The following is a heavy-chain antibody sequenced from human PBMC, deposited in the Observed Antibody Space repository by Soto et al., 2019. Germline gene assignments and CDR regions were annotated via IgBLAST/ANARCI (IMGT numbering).Heavy chain of an antibody. Sequence: QLQLQESGSGLVKPSQTLSLTCAVSGGSISSGGYSWSWIRQPPGKGLEWIGYIYHSGSTYYNPSHKSRGTISVDRSKNQFSLKRRSVTAADTAVYSCARVTSPWGQGTLVTVSS. CDR1: GGSISSGGYS. CDR2: IYHSGST. J-gene: IGHJ5*02. V-gene: IGHV4-30-2*01. CDR3: ARVTSP.